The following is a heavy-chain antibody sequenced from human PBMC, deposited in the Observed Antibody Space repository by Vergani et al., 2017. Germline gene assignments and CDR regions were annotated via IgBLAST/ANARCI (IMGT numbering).Heavy chain of an antibody. J-gene: IGHJ5*02. V-gene: IGHV4-34*11. Sequence: QVQLQQWGAGLLKPSETLSLTCAVYGGSFSGYYWSWIRQPPGKGLEWIGYIYYSGSTNYNPSLKSRVTISVDTSKNQFSLKLSSVTAADTAVYYCARDRDNWFDPWGQGTLVTVSS. CDR1: GGSFSGYY. CDR3: ARDRDNWFDP. CDR2: IYYSGST.